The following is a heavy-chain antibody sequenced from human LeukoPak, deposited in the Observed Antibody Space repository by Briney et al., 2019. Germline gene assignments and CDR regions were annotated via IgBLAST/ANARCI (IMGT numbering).Heavy chain of an antibody. CDR1: GLSFSSYE. CDR3: ATLYGRDY. Sequence: GGSLRLSCAASGLSFSSYEMNWVRQAPGKGLEWVSYIGPSGVNIYYADSVRRRFTISRDNAKSSVYLQMTSLTAEATAIYYCATLYGRDYWGQGTPVTVSS. V-gene: IGHV3-48*03. J-gene: IGHJ4*02. D-gene: IGHD4-17*01. CDR2: IGPSGVNI.